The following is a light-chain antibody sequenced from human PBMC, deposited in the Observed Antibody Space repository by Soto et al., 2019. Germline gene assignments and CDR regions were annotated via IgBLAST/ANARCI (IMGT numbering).Light chain of an antibody. Sequence: DIQMTQSPSSLSASVGDRVTITCRASQSISTYLNWYQQKAGTAPKVLIYHASNLQSGVPSRFSGSGSGTEFTLTISSLQPDDFATYYCQQYNSYSFGQGTKVDIK. CDR1: QSISTY. J-gene: IGKJ1*01. V-gene: IGKV1-5*01. CDR2: HAS. CDR3: QQYNSYS.